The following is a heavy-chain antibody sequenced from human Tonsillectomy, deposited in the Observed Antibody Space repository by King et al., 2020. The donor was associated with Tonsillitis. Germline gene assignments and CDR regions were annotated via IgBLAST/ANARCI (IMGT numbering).Heavy chain of an antibody. CDR2: IRQDGSDK. V-gene: IGHV3-7*01. CDR1: GFTFSTYW. D-gene: IGHD3-3*01. J-gene: IGHJ4*02. Sequence: VQLVESGGGLVQPGGSLRLSCAASGFTFSTYWMAWVRQAPGKGLEWVANIRQDGSDKYYVDSVKGRFTFSRDNAKNSLYLQMNSLRADDTAVYYCVTFWSGYFDHWGQRTLVTVSS. CDR3: VTFWSGYFDH.